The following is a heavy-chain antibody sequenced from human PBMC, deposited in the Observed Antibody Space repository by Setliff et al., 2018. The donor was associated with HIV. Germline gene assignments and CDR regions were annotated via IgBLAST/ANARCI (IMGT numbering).Heavy chain of an antibody. CDR3: VRAGYCSSASCYFSGWFDP. CDR1: GGSISGYY. J-gene: IGHJ5*02. CDR2: IYYSGST. D-gene: IGHD2-2*01. Sequence: SETLSLTCTVSGGSISGYYWSWIRQHPGKGLEWIGYIYYSGSTYYNPSLKSRVTISVDTSKNQFSLKLSSVTAADTAVYYCVRAGYCSSASCYFSGWFDPWGQGTLVTVSS. V-gene: IGHV4-59*08.